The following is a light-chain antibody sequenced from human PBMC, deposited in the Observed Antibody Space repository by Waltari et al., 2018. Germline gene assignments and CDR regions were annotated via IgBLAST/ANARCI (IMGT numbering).Light chain of an antibody. CDR3: QSYDSSLSGSV. J-gene: IGLJ2*01. CDR2: GNS. Sequence: QSGLTQPPSVSGAPGQRVTISCTGSSSNIGAGYDVHWYQLLPGTAPKVLIYGNSNRPSGVPDRFSGSKSGTSASLAITGLQAEDEADYSCQSYDSSLSGSVFGGGTKLTVL. V-gene: IGLV1-40*01. CDR1: SSNIGAGYD.